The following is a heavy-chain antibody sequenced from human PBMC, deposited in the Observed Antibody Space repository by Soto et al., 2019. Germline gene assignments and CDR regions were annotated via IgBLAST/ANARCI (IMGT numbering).Heavy chain of an antibody. Sequence: QVQLQESGPGLVKPSQTLSLTCTVSGGSISSGGYYWSWIRQHPGKGLEWIGYISYSGSTYYNPSLKRRVNISVDKCKSRCALELGSGTAAGTAVYYCARSPGYSQQVFPFDPWGQGTLVTVSS. D-gene: IGHD5-18*01. CDR2: ISYSGST. J-gene: IGHJ5*02. CDR3: ARSPGYSQQVFPFDP. V-gene: IGHV4-31*03. CDR1: GGSISSGGYY.